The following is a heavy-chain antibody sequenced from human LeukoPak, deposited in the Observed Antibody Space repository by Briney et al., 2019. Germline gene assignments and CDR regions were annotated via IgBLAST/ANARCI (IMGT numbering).Heavy chain of an antibody. D-gene: IGHD1-14*01. Sequence: SETLSLTCTVSGDSLRTTTYYWNWLRQPPGKGLEWIGCLYHSGTIYYNPSLKSRVTISADKSKNHFSLKLTSVTAADTAVYYCARGDRNPDYYYYYMDVWGKGTTVTVSS. J-gene: IGHJ6*03. CDR1: GDSLRTTTYY. CDR2: LYHSGTI. V-gene: IGHV4-39*07. CDR3: ARGDRNPDYYYYYMDV.